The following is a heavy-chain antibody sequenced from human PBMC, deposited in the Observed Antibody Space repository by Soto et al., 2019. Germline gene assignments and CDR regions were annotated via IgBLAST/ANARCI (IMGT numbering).Heavy chain of an antibody. J-gene: IGHJ3*02. D-gene: IGHD3-10*01. CDR2: ISGSGGST. V-gene: IGHV3-23*01. Sequence: GKGLEWVSAISGSGGSTYYADSVKGRFTISRDNSKNTLYLQINSLRAEDTAVYYYAKDGEYYYGSGSYYSDVFDIWGQGTMVTVSS. CDR3: AKDGEYYYGSGSYYSDVFDI.